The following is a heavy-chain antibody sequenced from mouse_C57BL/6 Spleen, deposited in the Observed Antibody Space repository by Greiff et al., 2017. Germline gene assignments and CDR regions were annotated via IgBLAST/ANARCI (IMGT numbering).Heavy chain of an antibody. D-gene: IGHD3-2*02. CDR2: IDPETGGT. CDR1: GYTFTDYE. Sequence: QVQLKQSGAELVRPGASVTLSCKASGYTFTDYEMHWVKQTPVHGLEWIGAIDPETGGTAYNQKFKGKAILTADKSSSTAYMELRSLTSDDSAVYYCTRGQLRLEASYYFDYWGQGTTLTVSS. CDR3: TRGQLRLEASYYFDY. V-gene: IGHV1-15*01. J-gene: IGHJ2*01.